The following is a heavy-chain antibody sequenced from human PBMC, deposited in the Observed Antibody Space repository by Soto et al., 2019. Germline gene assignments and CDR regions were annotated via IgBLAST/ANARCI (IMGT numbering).Heavy chain of an antibody. Sequence: PSETLSLTCAVSSGSISSSNWWSWVRQPPGKGLEWIGEIYHSGSTNYNPSLKSRVTISVDKSKNQFSLKLSSVTAADTAVYYCARLKKSEHYNIPGYCSGGSCYPSYYYYYMDVWRKGTTDTVSS. V-gene: IGHV4-4*02. D-gene: IGHD2-15*01. CDR3: ARLKKSEHYNIPGYCSGGSCYPSYYYYYMDV. CDR1: SGSISSSNW. CDR2: IYHSGST. J-gene: IGHJ6*03.